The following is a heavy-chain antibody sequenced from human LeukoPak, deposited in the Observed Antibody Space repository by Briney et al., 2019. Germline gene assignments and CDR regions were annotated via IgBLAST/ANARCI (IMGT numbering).Heavy chain of an antibody. CDR1: GFTFSSYA. D-gene: IGHD6-19*01. CDR2: ISGSGGST. V-gene: IGHV3-23*01. J-gene: IGHJ6*02. CDR3: AKSGNSSGWYWGVPPLNYYYYGMDV. Sequence: GGSLRLSCAASGFTFSSYAMSWVRQAPGKGLEWVSAISGSGGSTYYADSVKGRFTISRDNSKNTLYLQMNSLRAEDTAVYYCAKSGNSSGWYWGVPPLNYYYYGMDVWGQGTTVTVSS.